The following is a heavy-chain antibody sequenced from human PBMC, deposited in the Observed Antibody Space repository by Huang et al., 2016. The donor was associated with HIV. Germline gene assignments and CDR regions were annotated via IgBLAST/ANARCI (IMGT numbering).Heavy chain of an antibody. CDR1: GYTFSSYA. V-gene: IGHV7-4-1*02. CDR3: ARVREPWGDAFDI. CDR2: INTNTGNP. J-gene: IGHJ3*02. D-gene: IGHD1-26*01. Sequence: QVQLVQSGSELRKPGASVKISCKASGYTFSSYAINWMRQAPGQGLEWMGWINTNTGNPTNAQGFTGRFVFSLDTSVSTAYLQSSSLKAEDTAVYYWARVREPWGDAFDIWGQGTMVTVSS.